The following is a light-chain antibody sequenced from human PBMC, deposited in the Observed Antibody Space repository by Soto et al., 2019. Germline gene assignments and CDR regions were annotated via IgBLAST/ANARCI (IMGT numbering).Light chain of an antibody. CDR1: SSNIGAGYD. J-gene: IGLJ2*01. V-gene: IGLV1-40*01. CDR3: QSYDSSLSGSVV. CDR2: GNN. Sequence: QSVLTQPPSVSGAPRQRVTISCTGSSSNIGAGYDVHWYQQLPGTAPKLLIYGNNNRPSGVPDRFSGSKSGTSASLAITGLQAEDETDYYCQSYDSSLSGSVVFGGGTKLTVL.